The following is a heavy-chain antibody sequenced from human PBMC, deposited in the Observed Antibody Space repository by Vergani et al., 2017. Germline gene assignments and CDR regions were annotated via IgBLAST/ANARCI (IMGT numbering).Heavy chain of an antibody. CDR1: GFPFSACP. CDR3: ARLSYDTTPYLQGGYDC. Sequence: EVQLLQSGGGVIQPGGSVRLSCAASGFPFSACPMPWVRQAPGKGLDWVSAISAGYRSTYYADYVKGRFTISRDNYKNMLYLQMNSLRAEDTAVYYCARLSYDTTPYLQGGYDCWGQGTLVSVSS. D-gene: IGHD3-22*01. CDR2: ISAGYRST. J-gene: IGHJ4*02. V-gene: IGHV3-23*01.